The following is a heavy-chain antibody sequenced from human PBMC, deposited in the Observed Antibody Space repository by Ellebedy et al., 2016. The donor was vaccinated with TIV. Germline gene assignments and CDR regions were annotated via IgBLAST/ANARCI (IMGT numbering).Heavy chain of an antibody. J-gene: IGHJ3*02. CDR2: ISSSGDTI. D-gene: IGHD3-10*01. Sequence: GESLKISCAASGFTFSDYYMSWIRQAPGKGLEWISYISSSGDTIYYADSVKGRFTISRDNAKNSLYLQMNSLRAEDTAVYFCAKFGETSHNSACDIWGQGTMVTVSS. CDR3: AKFGETSHNSACDI. CDR1: GFTFSDYY. V-gene: IGHV3-11*04.